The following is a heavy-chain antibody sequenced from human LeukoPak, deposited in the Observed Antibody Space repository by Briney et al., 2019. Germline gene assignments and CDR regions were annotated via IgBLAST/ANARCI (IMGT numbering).Heavy chain of an antibody. CDR3: ARDRYYDFWSGSHYFDY. D-gene: IGHD3-3*01. J-gene: IGHJ4*02. V-gene: IGHV1-69*06. CDR2: IIPMFGTA. CDR1: GGTFSSYA. Sequence: SVKVSCKASGGTFSSYAISWVRQAPGQGLEWMGVIIPMFGTANYAQKFQGRVTITADKSTTTAYIELRSLRSLDTAMYYCARDRYYDFWSGSHYFDYWGQGTLVTVSS.